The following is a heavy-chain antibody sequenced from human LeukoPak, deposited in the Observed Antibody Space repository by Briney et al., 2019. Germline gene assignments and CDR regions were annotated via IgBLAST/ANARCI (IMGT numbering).Heavy chain of an antibody. CDR1: GHSFTSYW. J-gene: IGHJ4*02. D-gene: IGHD2-15*01. CDR2: IYPGESDT. Sequence: GGSLKISCKGSGHSFTSYWIGWVRQMPGKGLEWMVIIYPGESDTSYSPSFQGQVTISADKSISTAYLQWSSLEASDTSMYYCARLAGSGGSCYRCFDYWGQGTLVTVSS. CDR3: ARLAGSGGSCYRCFDY. V-gene: IGHV5-51*01.